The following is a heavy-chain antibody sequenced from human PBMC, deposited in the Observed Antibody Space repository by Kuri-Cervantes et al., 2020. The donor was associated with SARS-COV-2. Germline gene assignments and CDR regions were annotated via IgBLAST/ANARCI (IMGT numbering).Heavy chain of an antibody. Sequence: ASVKVSCKASGYTFTSYGISWVRQAPGQGLEWMGWISAYNGNTNYAQKLQGRVTMTTDTSTSNAYMELRSLRSDDTAVYYCASRVVPAAQRPNYYYYGMDVWGQGTTVTVSS. V-gene: IGHV1-18*01. CDR3: ASRVVPAAQRPNYYYYGMDV. CDR1: GYTFTSYG. J-gene: IGHJ6*02. D-gene: IGHD2-2*01. CDR2: ISAYNGNT.